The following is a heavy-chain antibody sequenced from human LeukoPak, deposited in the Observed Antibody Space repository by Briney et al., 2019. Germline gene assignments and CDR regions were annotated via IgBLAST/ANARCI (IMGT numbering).Heavy chain of an antibody. CDR3: ARDGGTTGTTGGFDY. D-gene: IGHD1-1*01. CDR2: INHSGST. V-gene: IGHV4-34*01. J-gene: IGHJ4*02. CDR1: GGSFSGYY. Sequence: SETLSLTCAVYGGSFSGYYWGWIRPPPGKGLEWIGEINHSGSTNYNPSLKSRVTISVDTSKNRFSLKLSSVTAADTAVYYCARDGGTTGTTGGFDYWGQGTLVTVSS.